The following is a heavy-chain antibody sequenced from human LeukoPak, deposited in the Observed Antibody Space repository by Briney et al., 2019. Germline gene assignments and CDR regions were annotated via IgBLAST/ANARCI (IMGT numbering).Heavy chain of an antibody. CDR1: GFTFSSYG. V-gene: IGHV3-30*03. Sequence: GGSLRLSCAASGFTFSSYGMHWVRQAPGKGLEWVAVISYDGSNKYYADSVKGRFTISRDNSKNTLYLQMNSLRAEDTAVYYCARAHDFWSGYEYFDYWGQGTLVTVSS. CDR3: ARAHDFWSGYEYFDY. D-gene: IGHD3-3*01. CDR2: ISYDGSNK. J-gene: IGHJ4*02.